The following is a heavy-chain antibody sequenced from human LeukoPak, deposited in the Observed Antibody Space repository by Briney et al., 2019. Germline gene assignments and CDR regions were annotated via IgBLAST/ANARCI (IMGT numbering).Heavy chain of an antibody. D-gene: IGHD1-26*01. Sequence: GGSLRLSCAASGFTFSSYGMHWVRQAPGKGLEWVAFIRYDGSNKYYADSVKGRFTISRDNSKNTLYLQMNSLRAEDTALYYCAKDPQKWESYLDYWGQGTVVTVSS. CDR2: IRYDGSNK. V-gene: IGHV3-30*02. CDR1: GFTFSSYG. CDR3: AKDPQKWESYLDY. J-gene: IGHJ4*02.